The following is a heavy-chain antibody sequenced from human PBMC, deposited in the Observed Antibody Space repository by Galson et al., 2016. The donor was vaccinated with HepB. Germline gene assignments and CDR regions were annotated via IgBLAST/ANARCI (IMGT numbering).Heavy chain of an antibody. Sequence: SLRLSCAASGFTFSETYMTWIRQAPGKGLEWISYITSSGGLSYYADSMEGRFTISRDNAKNSVYLQINSLRAEDTAVYYCASRGFYGSLDNWGQGTLGTVSA. CDR2: ITSSGGLS. D-gene: IGHD6-25*01. CDR3: ASRGFYGSLDN. CDR1: GFTFSETY. V-gene: IGHV3-11*04. J-gene: IGHJ4*02.